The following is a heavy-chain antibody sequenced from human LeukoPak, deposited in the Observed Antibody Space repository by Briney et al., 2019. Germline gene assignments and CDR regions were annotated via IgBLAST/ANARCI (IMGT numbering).Heavy chain of an antibody. CDR3: AKDHRQISVATTFDS. Sequence: GGSLRLSCAASGFTFSSYAMTWVRQAPGKGLEWVSAITASGDDSYYADSVKGRFAISRDNSKNTFYLQVISLRAEDTAIYYCAKDHRQISVATTFDSWGQGTLVTVSS. CDR1: GFTFSSYA. V-gene: IGHV3-23*01. CDR2: ITASGDDS. J-gene: IGHJ4*02. D-gene: IGHD5-12*01.